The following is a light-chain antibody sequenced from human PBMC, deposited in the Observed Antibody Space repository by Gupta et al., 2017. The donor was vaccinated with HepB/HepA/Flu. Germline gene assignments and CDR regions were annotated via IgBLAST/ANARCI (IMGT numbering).Light chain of an antibody. J-gene: IGLJ2*01. CDR2: NNN. Sequence: QSVLTQPPSASGTPGQRVTISCSGSSSNIGSNSVNWYQQLPGTAPKLLIFNNNQRPSGVPDRFSGSKSGTSASLAISGLRAEDETDYYCATWDDSRKGVVFGGGTKLTVL. CDR3: ATWDDSRKGVV. CDR1: SSNIGSNS. V-gene: IGLV1-44*01.